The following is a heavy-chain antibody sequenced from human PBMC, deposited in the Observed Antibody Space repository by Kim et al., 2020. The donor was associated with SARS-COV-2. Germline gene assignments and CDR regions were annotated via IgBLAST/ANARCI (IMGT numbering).Heavy chain of an antibody. J-gene: IGHJ6*02. CDR3: TRYNDNSGMDV. V-gene: IGHV3-73*01. CDR1: GFIISGSA. Sequence: GGSLRLSCAASGFIISGSAIHWVRKASGKGLEWVGRIRGKANSYASACPASVKRRFSISSDDSKNTSYLQMNSLKNEDTAVYYCTRYNDNSGMDVWGQGTTVTVPS. CDR2: IRGKANSYAS.